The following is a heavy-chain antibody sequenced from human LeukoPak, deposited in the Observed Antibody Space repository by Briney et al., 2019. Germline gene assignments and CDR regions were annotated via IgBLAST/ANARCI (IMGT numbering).Heavy chain of an antibody. D-gene: IGHD3-22*01. Sequence: PSETLSLTCTVSGGSISSYYWSWIRQPPGKGLEWIGYIYYSGSTNYNPSLKSRVTISVDTSKNQFSLKLSSVTAADTAVYYCASKSSGHFDYWGQGTLVTVSS. CDR2: IYYSGST. CDR3: ASKSSGHFDY. V-gene: IGHV4-59*08. J-gene: IGHJ4*02. CDR1: GGSISSYY.